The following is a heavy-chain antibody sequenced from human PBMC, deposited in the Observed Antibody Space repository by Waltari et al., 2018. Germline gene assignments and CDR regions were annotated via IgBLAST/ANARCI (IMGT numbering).Heavy chain of an antibody. Sequence: EVQLVESGGGLVTPGGSLRLSCSASGFTFSSYRLTWVRQAPGKGLEWVSSISSSSSYIYYADSVKGRFTISRDNAKNSLYLQMNSLRAEDTAVYYCARSSSSSNDYWGQGTLVTVSS. CDR3: ARSSSSSNDY. D-gene: IGHD6-13*01. J-gene: IGHJ4*02. V-gene: IGHV3-21*01. CDR2: ISSSSSYI. CDR1: GFTFSSYR.